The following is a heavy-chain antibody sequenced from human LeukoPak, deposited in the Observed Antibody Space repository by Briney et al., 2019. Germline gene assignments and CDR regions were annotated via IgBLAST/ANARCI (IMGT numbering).Heavy chain of an antibody. Sequence: GGSLRLSCAASGFTLSSYSMNWVCQAPGKGLEWVSSISSSSSYIYYADSVKGRFTISRDNAKNSLYLQMNSLRAEDTAVYYCARGNTSSSGWPGWFDPWGQGTLVTVSS. J-gene: IGHJ5*02. CDR2: ISSSSSYI. CDR3: ARGNTSSSGWPGWFDP. CDR1: GFTLSSYS. V-gene: IGHV3-21*01. D-gene: IGHD6-19*01.